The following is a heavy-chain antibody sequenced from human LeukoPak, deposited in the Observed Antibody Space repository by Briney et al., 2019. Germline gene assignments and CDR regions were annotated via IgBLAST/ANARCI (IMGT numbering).Heavy chain of an antibody. CDR3: AREPTVTTRNFDF. CDR2: ISYDGRNE. Sequence: PGRSLRLSCAASGFTFSGYAMHWVRQAPGKGLEWVAVISYDGRNEYYAGSVRGRFTISRDNPKSTLYLQMNSLKTEDTAVYYCAREPTVTTRNFDFWGQGALVTVST. V-gene: IGHV3-30*17. J-gene: IGHJ4*02. CDR1: GFTFSGYA. D-gene: IGHD4-11*01.